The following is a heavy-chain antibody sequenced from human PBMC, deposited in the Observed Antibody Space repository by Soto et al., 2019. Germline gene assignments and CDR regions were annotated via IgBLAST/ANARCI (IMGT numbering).Heavy chain of an antibody. D-gene: IGHD3-22*01. Sequence: LSLTCAVSGGSISSGGYSWSWIRQPPGKGLEWIGYIYHSGSTYYNPSLKSRVTISLDRSRNHFSLQLNSVTAADTAMYNCARSLDYDTSGPYYFDAWGQGTLVTVSS. V-gene: IGHV4-30-2*01. CDR3: ARSLDYDTSGPYYFDA. CDR2: IYHSGST. CDR1: GGSISSGGYS. J-gene: IGHJ4*02.